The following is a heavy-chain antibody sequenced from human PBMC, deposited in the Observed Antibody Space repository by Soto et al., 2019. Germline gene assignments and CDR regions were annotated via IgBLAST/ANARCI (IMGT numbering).Heavy chain of an antibody. Sequence: ASVKVSCKVSGYTLTELSMHWVRQAPGKGLEWMGGFDPEDGETIYAQKFQGRVTMTEDTSTDTAYMELSSLRSEDTAVYYCATGPRYIWGSFAGLGFDPWGQGTLVTVSS. CDR2: FDPEDGET. J-gene: IGHJ5*02. CDR1: GYTLTELS. CDR3: ATGPRYIWGSFAGLGFDP. V-gene: IGHV1-24*01. D-gene: IGHD3-16*01.